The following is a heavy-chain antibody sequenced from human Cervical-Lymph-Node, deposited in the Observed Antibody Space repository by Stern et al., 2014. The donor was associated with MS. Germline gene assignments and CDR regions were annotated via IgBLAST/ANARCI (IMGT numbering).Heavy chain of an antibody. V-gene: IGHV5-51*01. D-gene: IGHD6-13*01. CDR1: GYTFTTYW. CDR2: IYPRDSDA. J-gene: IGHJ4*02. Sequence: VQLGQSGAEVKKPGESLKISCKASGYTFTTYWIGWGRQVSGKGLEWLGIIYPRDSDARLSPSFQGQVTISVDKSITTAYLQWSSLKASDTAMYYCARRGPAAEIDFWGQGTLVTVSS. CDR3: ARRGPAAEIDF.